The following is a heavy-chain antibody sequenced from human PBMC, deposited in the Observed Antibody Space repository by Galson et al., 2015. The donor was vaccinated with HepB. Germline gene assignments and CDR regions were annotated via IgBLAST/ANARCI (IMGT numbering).Heavy chain of an antibody. CDR2: MNTNTGKP. CDR3: ARSPLRFLDWLPYYDYYYMDV. V-gene: IGHV7-4-1*02. CDR1: GYTFTDYV. D-gene: IGHD3-3*01. Sequence: SCKASGYTFTDYVVNWVRQAPGQGLEWMGWMNTNTGKPTYAPGFAGRFVFSLDTSVTTACLQISSLETVDTAVYYCARSPLRFLDWLPYYDYYYMDVWGEGTTVTVSS. J-gene: IGHJ6*03.